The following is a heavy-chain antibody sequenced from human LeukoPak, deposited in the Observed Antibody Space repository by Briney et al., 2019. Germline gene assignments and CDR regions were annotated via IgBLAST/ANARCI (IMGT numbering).Heavy chain of an antibody. D-gene: IGHD6-19*01. CDR1: GFTFNTYA. Sequence: QSGGSLRLSCAGSGFTFNTYAMTWVRQAPGKGLEWVSTISATGANTYYADSVKGRFTISRHNSKNMLYLQMNSLRAEDTAVYYCAKSIEQWLVSHNRFDPWGQGTLVTVSS. CDR2: ISATGANT. CDR3: AKSIEQWLVSHNRFDP. V-gene: IGHV3-23*01. J-gene: IGHJ5*02.